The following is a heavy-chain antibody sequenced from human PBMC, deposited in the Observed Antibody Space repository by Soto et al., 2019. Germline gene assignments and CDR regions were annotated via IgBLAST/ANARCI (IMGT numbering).Heavy chain of an antibody. V-gene: IGHV4-39*01. Sequence: SETLCLTCXVSGGCMWITSDYGGWIRQPPGKGLEWIGSIYYSGSTYYNPSLKSRVTISVDTSKNQFSLTLSSVTDADTAVYYCARARYDYIWGSYRYLDYWGQGTLVTVSS. CDR1: GGCMWITSDY. CDR2: IYYSGST. J-gene: IGHJ4*02. CDR3: ARARYDYIWGSYRYLDY. D-gene: IGHD3-16*02.